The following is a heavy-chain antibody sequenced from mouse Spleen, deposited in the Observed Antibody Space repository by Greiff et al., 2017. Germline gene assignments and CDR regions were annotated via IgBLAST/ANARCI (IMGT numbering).Heavy chain of an antibody. D-gene: IGHD4-1*01. J-gene: IGHJ4*01. V-gene: IGHV5-15*01. Sequence: EVKLVESGGGLVKPGGSLKLSCAASGFTFSDYGMAWVRQAPGKGPEWVAFISNLAYSIYYADTVTGRFTISRENAKNTLYLEMSSLRSEDTAMYYCARHAWDAMDYWGQGTSVTVSS. CDR3: ARHAWDAMDY. CDR1: GFTFSDYG. CDR2: ISNLAYSI.